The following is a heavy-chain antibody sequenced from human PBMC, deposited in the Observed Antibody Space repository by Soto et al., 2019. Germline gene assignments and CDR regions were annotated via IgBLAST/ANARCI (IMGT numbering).Heavy chain of an antibody. CDR1: GCTFSTST. CDR2: TIPLLTVA. CDR3: AMDTPSGSTFSGYDAIDS. V-gene: IGHV1-69*02. J-gene: IGHJ4*02. D-gene: IGHD5-12*01. Sequence: QVQLVQSGAEVKKPGSSVKVSCKASGCTFSTSTFTWVRQAPGQGLEWMGRTIPLLTVADYAQDCQGRLTITTDKSTNTPYMELTILTSKDTAVYYCAMDTPSGSTFSGYDAIDSWGQGTLVSVSS.